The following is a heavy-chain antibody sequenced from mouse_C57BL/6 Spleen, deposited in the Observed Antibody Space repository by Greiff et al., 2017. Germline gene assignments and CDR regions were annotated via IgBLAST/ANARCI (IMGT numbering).Heavy chain of an antibody. CDR1: GYAFSSSW. V-gene: IGHV1-82*01. J-gene: IGHJ4*01. D-gene: IGHD1-1*01. CDR3: VTVVANYAMDY. Sequence: VQLQQSGPELVKPGASVTISCKASGYAFSSSWMNWVKQTPGKGLEWIGRIYPGDGDTTYNGKFKGKATLTADKTSSTAYMQLSSLTSEDSAVYFCVTVVANYAMDYWGQGTSVTVSS. CDR2: IYPGDGDT.